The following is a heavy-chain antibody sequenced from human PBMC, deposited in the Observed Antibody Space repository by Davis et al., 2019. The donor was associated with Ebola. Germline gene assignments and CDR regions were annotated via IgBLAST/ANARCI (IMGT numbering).Heavy chain of an antibody. CDR1: GFTFSSYV. Sequence: GESLKISCAASGFTFSSYVMHWVRQAPVKGLEWVAVIWYDVSNKYYADSVKDRFTISRDNSKNTMYLQMNSLRAEDTAVYYCARDGEGLRGVFDYWGQGTLVTVSS. D-gene: IGHD3-3*01. CDR2: IWYDVSNK. CDR3: ARDGEGLRGVFDY. J-gene: IGHJ4*02. V-gene: IGHV3-33*01.